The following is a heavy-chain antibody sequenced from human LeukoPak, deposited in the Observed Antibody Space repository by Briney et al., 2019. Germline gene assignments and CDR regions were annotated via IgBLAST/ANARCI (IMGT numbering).Heavy chain of an antibody. D-gene: IGHD3-3*01. CDR1: GFTFSSYA. Sequence: GGSLRLSCAASGFTFSSYAMSWVRQAPGEGLEWVSAISGSGGSTYYADSVKGRFTISRDNSKKSLYLQMSSLRAEDTAVYYCAREERATIFGAGRYFDYWGQGTLVTVSS. CDR3: AREERATIFGAGRYFDY. CDR2: ISGSGGST. V-gene: IGHV3-23*01. J-gene: IGHJ4*02.